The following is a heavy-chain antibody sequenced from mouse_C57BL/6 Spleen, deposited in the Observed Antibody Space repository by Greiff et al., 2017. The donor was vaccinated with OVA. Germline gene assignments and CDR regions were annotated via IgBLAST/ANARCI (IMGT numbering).Heavy chain of an antibody. CDR3: ARNGDGYYWFAY. CDR1: GYTFTSYW. V-gene: IGHV1-69*01. D-gene: IGHD2-3*01. J-gene: IGHJ3*01. CDR2: IDPSDSYT. Sequence: QVQLQQPGAELVMPGASVKLSCKASGYTFTSYWMHWVKQRPGQGLEWVGEIDPSDSYTNYNQKFKGKSTLTVDKSSSTAYMQLSSLTSEDSAVYDCARNGDGYYWFAYWGQGTLVTVSA.